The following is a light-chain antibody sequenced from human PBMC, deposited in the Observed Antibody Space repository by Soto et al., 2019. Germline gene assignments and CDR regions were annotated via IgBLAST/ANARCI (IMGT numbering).Light chain of an antibody. CDR1: QRMSGW. CDR2: DVS. V-gene: IGKV1-5*01. Sequence: DIQMTQSPSTLSASVGDKVTITCRASQRMSGWLAWHQQKPGKAPKLLIYDVSALKRGVPPTFSGSGSGTEFTLTISRRQPDYCATYSCQQYDSFSVTFGQGTKVEIK. CDR3: QQYDSFSVT. J-gene: IGKJ1*01.